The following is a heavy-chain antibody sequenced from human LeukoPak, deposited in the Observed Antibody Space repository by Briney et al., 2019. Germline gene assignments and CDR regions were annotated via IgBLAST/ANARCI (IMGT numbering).Heavy chain of an antibody. D-gene: IGHD3-16*01. CDR1: GYTFINYY. J-gene: IGHJ4*02. V-gene: IGHV1-46*01. CDR3: ARAPPYSYGSSNLDY. CDR2: LNPSNSDT. Sequence: ASVKVSCKASGYTFINYYIHWVRQAPGQGLEWMGVLNPSNSDTTYAHDFQGRVTMTRDTSTSTLYTELSGLRSEDRAVYYCARAPPYSYGSSNLDYWGQGTLVTVSS.